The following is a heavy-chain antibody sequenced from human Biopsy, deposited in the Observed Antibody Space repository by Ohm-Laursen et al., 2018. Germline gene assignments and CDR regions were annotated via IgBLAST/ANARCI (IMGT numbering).Heavy chain of an antibody. Sequence: LSLTCAASGFTFNNYGMQWVRQAPGKGLEWGAFIFYDGSNTYYADSVKGRFTISRDNSRDTLYLQMSSLRAEDTAVYYCAKDRYNYTPIGGFSMDVWGQGTTVTVSS. J-gene: IGHJ6*02. V-gene: IGHV3-30*18. CDR2: IFYDGSNT. CDR1: GFTFNNYG. D-gene: IGHD5-18*01. CDR3: AKDRYNYTPIGGFSMDV.